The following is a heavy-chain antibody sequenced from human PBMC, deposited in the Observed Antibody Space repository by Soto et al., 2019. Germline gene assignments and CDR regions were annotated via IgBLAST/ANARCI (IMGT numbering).Heavy chain of an antibody. D-gene: IGHD3-22*01. CDR2: IYYSGDT. CDR1: GGSISSGDYH. Sequence: SETLSLTCTVSGGSISSGDYHWSWIRQPPGKGLEWIGYIYYSGDTYHNPSLKSRVSLSVDTSKDQFSLNLTSVTAADTAVYFCVGNYDSSFDYWGRGTLVTVSS. J-gene: IGHJ4*02. CDR3: VGNYDSSFDY. V-gene: IGHV4-30-4*01.